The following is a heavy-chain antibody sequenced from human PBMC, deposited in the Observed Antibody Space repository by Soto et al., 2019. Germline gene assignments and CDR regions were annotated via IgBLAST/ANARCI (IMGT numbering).Heavy chain of an antibody. D-gene: IGHD6-19*01. CDR2: IKQDGNEK. CDR1: GFTFRDYL. V-gene: IGHV3-7*01. CDR3: AIGHWLGK. Sequence: EVQLVDSGGALVQPGASLRLSCAASGFTFRDYLWTWVGQAPGKGLEWVATIKQDGNEKYYVDSVKGRFTISRDNAKNSLYLQLNALRAEDTAVYYCAIGHWLGKWGQGTLVTVSS. J-gene: IGHJ4*02.